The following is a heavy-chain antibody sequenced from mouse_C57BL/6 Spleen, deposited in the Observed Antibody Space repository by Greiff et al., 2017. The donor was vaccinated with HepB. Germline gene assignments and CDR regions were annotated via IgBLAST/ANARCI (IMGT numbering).Heavy chain of an antibody. CDR1: GFTFSDYG. Sequence: EVHLVESGGGLVKPGGSLKLSCAASGFTFSDYGMHWVRQAPEKGLEWVAYISSGSSTIYYADTVKGRFTISRDNAKNTRVLQMTSLRSEDTAMYYCARGHYDYDLDYWGQGTTLTVSS. V-gene: IGHV5-17*01. CDR2: ISSGSSTI. J-gene: IGHJ2*01. CDR3: ARGHYDYDLDY. D-gene: IGHD2-4*01.